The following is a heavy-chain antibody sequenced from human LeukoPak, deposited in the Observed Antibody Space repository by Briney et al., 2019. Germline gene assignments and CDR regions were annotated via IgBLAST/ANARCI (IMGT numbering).Heavy chain of an antibody. Sequence: SETLSLTCTVSGGSISNSSSYWGWICQPPGKGLEWIGTISYSGSTYYSPSLKSRVTISMDTSRNQFSLKLSSLTAADTAVYYCAREPFMGSSFDYWGQGTLVTVSS. V-gene: IGHV4-39*07. D-gene: IGHD6-13*01. CDR1: GGSISNSSSY. J-gene: IGHJ4*02. CDR3: AREPFMGSSFDY. CDR2: ISYSGST.